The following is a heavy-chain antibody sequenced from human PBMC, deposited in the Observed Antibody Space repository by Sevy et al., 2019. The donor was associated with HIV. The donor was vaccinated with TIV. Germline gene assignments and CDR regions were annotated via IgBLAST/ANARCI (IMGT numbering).Heavy chain of an antibody. CDR1: GVSVSSDTYY. Sequence: SETLSLTCAVSGVSVSSDTYYWSWIRQPPGKGLDGIGYVYHTGSTNYSPSFKSRVTISVDTSKNQFSLRLFSVAAADTAVYYCAREPYFFDKSGYYWDYWGQGALVTVS. CDR2: VYHTGST. J-gene: IGHJ4*02. V-gene: IGHV4-61*01. D-gene: IGHD3-22*01. CDR3: AREPYFFDKSGYYWDY.